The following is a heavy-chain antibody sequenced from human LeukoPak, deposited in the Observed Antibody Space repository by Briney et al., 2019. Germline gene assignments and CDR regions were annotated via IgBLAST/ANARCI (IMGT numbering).Heavy chain of an antibody. CDR3: ARDLDTWFGELLN. CDR1: GFTFSSYS. CDR2: ISSSRSYI. V-gene: IGHV3-21*01. Sequence: GGSLTLSCAASGFTFSSYSMNWVRQAPGKGLEWVSSISSSRSYIYYADSVKGRFTISRDNAKNSLYLQMNSLRAEDTAVYYCARDLDTWFGELLNWGQGTLVTVSS. D-gene: IGHD3-10*01. J-gene: IGHJ4*02.